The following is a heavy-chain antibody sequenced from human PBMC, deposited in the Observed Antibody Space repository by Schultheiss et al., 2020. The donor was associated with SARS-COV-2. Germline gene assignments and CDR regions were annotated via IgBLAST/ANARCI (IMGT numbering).Heavy chain of an antibody. CDR3: ARGPYYDFWSGMGFDY. Sequence: SETLSLTCTVSGGSISSSSYYWGWIRQPPGKGLEWIGSIYYSGSTNYNPSLKSRVTISVDTSKNQFSLKLSSVTAADTAVYYCARGPYYDFWSGMGFDYWGQGTLVTVSS. CDR2: IYYSGST. CDR1: GGSISSSSYY. J-gene: IGHJ4*02. V-gene: IGHV4-39*07. D-gene: IGHD3-3*01.